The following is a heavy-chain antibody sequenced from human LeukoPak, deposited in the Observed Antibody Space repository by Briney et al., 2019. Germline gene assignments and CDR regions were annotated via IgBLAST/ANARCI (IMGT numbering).Heavy chain of an antibody. CDR1: GFTFSDYS. J-gene: IGHJ4*02. CDR3: ARGLHLPDFLSPY. V-gene: IGHV3-48*01. Sequence: PGGSLRLSYAASGFTFSDYSMNWVRQAPGKGLEWISYISSSSNTIYYADSVKGRFTISRDNAKSALFLQMNSLRAEDTAVYYCARGLHLPDFLSPYWGQGTLVTVSS. D-gene: IGHD1-14*01. CDR2: ISSSSNTI.